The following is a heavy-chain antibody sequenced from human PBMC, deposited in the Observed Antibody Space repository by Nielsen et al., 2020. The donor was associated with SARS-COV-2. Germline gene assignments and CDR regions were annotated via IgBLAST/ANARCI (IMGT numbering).Heavy chain of an antibody. CDR3: AKDGRGLIEYREAMTL. D-gene: IGHD2-15*01. CDR2: ISGSGGST. Sequence: GGSLSLSVAASGLTFSSYAMSWVRQAPGKGLEWVSAISGSGGSTYYADSVKGRFTISRDNSKNTLYLQMNSLRAEDTAVYYCAKDGRGLIEYREAMTLWGQGTLVTVSS. CDR1: GLTFSSYA. V-gene: IGHV3-23*01. J-gene: IGHJ4*02.